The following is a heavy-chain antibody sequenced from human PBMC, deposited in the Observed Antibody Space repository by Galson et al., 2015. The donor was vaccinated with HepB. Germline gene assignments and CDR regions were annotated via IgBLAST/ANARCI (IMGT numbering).Heavy chain of an antibody. CDR1: GGSFSGYY. J-gene: IGHJ5*02. D-gene: IGHD4-17*01. V-gene: IGHV4-34*01. CDR2: VNHSGST. CDR3: ARAGLNDGDYVLYWFDP. Sequence: ETLSLTCAVYGGSFSGYYWSWIRQPPGKGLEWIGDVNHSGSTNYNPSLKSRVTISVDTSKNQFSLNLNSVTAADTAVYYCARAGLNDGDYVLYWFDPWGQGTLVTVSS.